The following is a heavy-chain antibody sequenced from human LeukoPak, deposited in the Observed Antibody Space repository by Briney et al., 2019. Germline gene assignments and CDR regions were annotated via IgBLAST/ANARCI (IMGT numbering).Heavy chain of an antibody. Sequence: AGGSLRLSCAASGFTFSSYAMSWVRQAPGKGLEWVSAIGGSGGSTYYADSVKGRFTISRDNSKNTLYVQMNSLRAEDTAVYYCAKGNSGYDSPLCWGQGTLVTVSS. CDR1: GFTFSSYA. D-gene: IGHD5-12*01. V-gene: IGHV3-23*01. CDR2: IGGSGGST. CDR3: AKGNSGYDSPLC. J-gene: IGHJ4*02.